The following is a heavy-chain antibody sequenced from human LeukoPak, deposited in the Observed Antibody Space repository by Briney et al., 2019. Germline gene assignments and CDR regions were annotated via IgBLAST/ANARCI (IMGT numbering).Heavy chain of an antibody. V-gene: IGHV4-34*01. CDR3: ARDLRRDSRLPYSYYMDV. J-gene: IGHJ6*03. Sequence: SETLSLTCAVYGGSFSGYYWSWIRQPPGKGLEWIGEINHSGSTNYNPSLKSRVTISVDTSKNQFSLKLSSVTAADTAVYYCARDLRRDSRLPYSYYMDVWGKGTTVTISS. CDR2: INHSGST. CDR1: GGSFSGYY. D-gene: IGHD6-13*01.